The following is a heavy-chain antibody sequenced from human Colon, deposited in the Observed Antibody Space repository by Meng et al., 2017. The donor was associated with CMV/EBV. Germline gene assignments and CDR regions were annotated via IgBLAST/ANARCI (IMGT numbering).Heavy chain of an antibody. V-gene: IGHV3-7*01. CDR3: ARDHRGRPHDY. CDR2: IKQDGSEK. CDR1: GFTFNNFA. Sequence: GGSLRLSCVASGFTFNNFAMGWVRQAPGKGLEWVANIKQDGSEKYYVDSVKGRFTISRDNAKNSLYLQMNSLRAEDTAVYYCARDHRGRPHDYWGQGTLVTVSS. J-gene: IGHJ4*02. D-gene: IGHD1-14*01.